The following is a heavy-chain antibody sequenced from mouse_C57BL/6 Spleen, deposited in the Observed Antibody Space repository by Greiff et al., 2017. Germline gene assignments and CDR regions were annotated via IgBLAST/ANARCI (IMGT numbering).Heavy chain of an antibody. CDR1: GYTFTSYW. CDR2: IHPNSGRT. J-gene: IGHJ4*01. D-gene: IGHD2-4*01. V-gene: IGHV1-64*01. CDR3: AREDYDFYAMDY. Sequence: QVQLQQPGAELVKPGASVKLSCKASGYTFTSYWMHWVKQRPGQGLEWIGMIHPNSGRTNYNEKFKSKATLTVDKSSSTAYMQLSSLTSEDSAVYYCAREDYDFYAMDYWGQGTSVTVSS.